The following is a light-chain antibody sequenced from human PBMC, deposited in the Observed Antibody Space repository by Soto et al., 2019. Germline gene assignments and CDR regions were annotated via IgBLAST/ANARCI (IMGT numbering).Light chain of an antibody. J-gene: IGKJ1*01. CDR2: KAS. CDR3: QHYNSYSEA. V-gene: IGKV1-5*03. CDR1: QTISSW. Sequence: DIQMTHSLSTLSGYIRARVTITCRASQTISSWLAWYQQKPGRAPKLLIYKASTLKSGVPSRFSGSGSGTEFTLTISSLQPDDFATYYCQHYNSYSEACGQGAKG.